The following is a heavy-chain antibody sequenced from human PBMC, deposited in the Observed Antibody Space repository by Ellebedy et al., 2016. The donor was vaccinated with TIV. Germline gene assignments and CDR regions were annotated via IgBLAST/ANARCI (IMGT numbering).Heavy chain of an antibody. D-gene: IGHD2-2*01. J-gene: IGHJ4*02. CDR1: GFTFDDYG. CDR2: ISSDGSKT. Sequence: PGGSLRLSCAASGFTFDDYGMHWVRQAPGKGLEWVAFISSDGSKTYHGDSVKGRFTISRDSSRNTVYLQMNNLRADDTAVYYCARVFISYFFDYWGQGTLVTVSS. V-gene: IGHV3-30*03. CDR3: ARVFISYFFDY.